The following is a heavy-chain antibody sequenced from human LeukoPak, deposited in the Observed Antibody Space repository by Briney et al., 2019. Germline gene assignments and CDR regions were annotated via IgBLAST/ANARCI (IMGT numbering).Heavy chain of an antibody. J-gene: IGHJ3*02. V-gene: IGHV3-9*01. CDR3: AKDPHPAQFGAFDI. Sequence: GGSLRLSCAASGFTFDDYAMHWVRQAPGKGLEWVSGISWNSGSIGYADSVKGRFTISRDNAKNSLYLQMNSLRAEDTALYYCAKDPHPAQFGAFDIWGQGTMVTVSS. D-gene: IGHD3-10*01. CDR2: ISWNSGSI. CDR1: GFTFDDYA.